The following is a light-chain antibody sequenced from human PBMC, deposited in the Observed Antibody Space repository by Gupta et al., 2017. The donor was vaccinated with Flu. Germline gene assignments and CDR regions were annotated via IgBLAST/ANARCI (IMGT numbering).Light chain of an antibody. Sequence: EIVLTQSPDTLSLSPGERATLSRRASQSVSSNCLAWYQQKPGQPPRLLIYDASSRATGIPDRFSGSGSGTDFTLTSSRREPEDFAVYYGQQDGGSFTFGHGTKVEIK. V-gene: IGKV3-20*01. CDR1: QSVSSNC. CDR2: DAS. J-gene: IGKJ3*01. CDR3: QQDGGSFT.